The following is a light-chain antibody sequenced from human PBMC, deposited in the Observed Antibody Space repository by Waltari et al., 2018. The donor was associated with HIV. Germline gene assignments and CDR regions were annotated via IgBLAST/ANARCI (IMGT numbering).Light chain of an antibody. CDR2: EVS. CDR3: CSYAGSSTPVV. CDR1: GRDVGSYNL. Sequence: QSALTQPASVSGSPGQSITISCTGTGRDVGSYNLFSWYQQHPGKAPKLMIYEVSKRPSGVSNRFSGSKSGNTASLTSSGLQAEDEADYYCCSYAGSSTPVVFGGGTKLTVL. V-gene: IGLV2-23*02. J-gene: IGLJ2*01.